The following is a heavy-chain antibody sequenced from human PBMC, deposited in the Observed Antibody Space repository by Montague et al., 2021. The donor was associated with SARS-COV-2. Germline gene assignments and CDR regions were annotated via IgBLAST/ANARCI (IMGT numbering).Heavy chain of an antibody. CDR2: IYSSGST. Sequence: SETLSLTCTVSSGSISGYYWNWIRQPPGKGLEWIGYIYSSGSTNYNPSLKSRVTMSVDTSKNQLSLNLSSVTAADTAVYYCARDSLVASYYYYGVDVWGQGTTVTVAS. CDR1: SGSISGYY. CDR3: ARDSLVASYYYYGVDV. J-gene: IGHJ6*02. D-gene: IGHD2-2*01. V-gene: IGHV4-59*13.